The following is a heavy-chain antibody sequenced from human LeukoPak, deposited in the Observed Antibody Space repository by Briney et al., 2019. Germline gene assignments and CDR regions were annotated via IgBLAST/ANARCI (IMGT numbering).Heavy chain of an antibody. D-gene: IGHD6-19*01. Sequence: PGGSLRLSCAASGFTFSSYSMNWVRQAPGKGLEWVSSISSSSSYIYYADSVKGRFTISRDNAKNSLYLQMSSLRAEDTAVYYCAGERKQWLAIDYWGQGTLVTVSS. V-gene: IGHV3-21*01. J-gene: IGHJ4*02. CDR3: AGERKQWLAIDY. CDR1: GFTFSSYS. CDR2: ISSSSSYI.